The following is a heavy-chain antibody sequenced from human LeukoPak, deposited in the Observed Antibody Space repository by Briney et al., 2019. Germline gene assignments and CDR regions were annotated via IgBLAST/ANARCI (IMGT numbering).Heavy chain of an antibody. CDR2: ISDTGDST. CDR1: GFTFSRYG. Sequence: GTLRLSCAASGFTFSRYGMTWVRQAPGKGLEWVSTISDTGDSTYYADSVKGRFTISRDNSENTLYLQMNGLRAEDTAIYFCATGAYCDHWGQGTLVTVSS. V-gene: IGHV3-23*01. J-gene: IGHJ4*02. CDR3: ATGAYCDH.